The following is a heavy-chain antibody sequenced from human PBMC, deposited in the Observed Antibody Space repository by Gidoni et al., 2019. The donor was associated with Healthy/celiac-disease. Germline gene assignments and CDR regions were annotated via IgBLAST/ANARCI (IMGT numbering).Heavy chain of an antibody. V-gene: IGHV3-15*01. CDR3: TTDPASLRGSWFDP. CDR2: IKSKTDGGTT. Sequence: GLEWVGRIKSKTDGGTTDYAAPVKGRFTISRDDSKNTLYLQMNSLKTEDTAVYYCTTDPASLRGSWFDPWGQGTLVTVSS. D-gene: IGHD4-17*01. J-gene: IGHJ5*02.